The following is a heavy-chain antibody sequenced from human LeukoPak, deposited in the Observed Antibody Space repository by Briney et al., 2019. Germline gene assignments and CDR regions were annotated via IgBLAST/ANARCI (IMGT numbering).Heavy chain of an antibody. D-gene: IGHD3-22*01. Sequence: SETLSLTCTVSGGSISSGGYYWSWIRQPPGKGLEWIGYIYHSGSTYYNPSLKSRVTISVDRSKNQFSLKLSSVTAADTAVYYCARAGITMIVDYWSQGTLVTVSS. V-gene: IGHV4-30-2*01. CDR2: IYHSGST. CDR1: GGSISSGGYY. J-gene: IGHJ4*02. CDR3: ARAGITMIVDY.